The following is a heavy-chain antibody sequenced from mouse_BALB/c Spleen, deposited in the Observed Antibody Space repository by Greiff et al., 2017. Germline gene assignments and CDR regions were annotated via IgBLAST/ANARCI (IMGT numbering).Heavy chain of an antibody. CDR3: ARRDGSSSLFAC. D-gene: IGHD1-1*01. Sequence: EVKVVESGGGLVKPGGSLKLSCAASGFAFSSYDMSWVRQTPEKRLEWVAYISSGGGSTYYPDTVKGRFTISRDNAKNTLYLQMSSLKSEDTAMYYCARRDGSSSLFACWGQGTLVTVSA. V-gene: IGHV5-12-1*01. J-gene: IGHJ3*01. CDR1: GFAFSSYD. CDR2: ISSGGGST.